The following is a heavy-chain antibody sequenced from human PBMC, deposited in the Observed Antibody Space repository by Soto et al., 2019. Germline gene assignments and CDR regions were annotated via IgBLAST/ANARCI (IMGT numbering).Heavy chain of an antibody. D-gene: IGHD3-22*01. CDR1: GFTFSSYE. CDR2: ISSSGSTI. V-gene: IGHV3-48*03. J-gene: IGHJ4*02. CDR3: ASTVQYYDSSGYYS. Sequence: PGGSLRLSCAASGFTFSSYEMNWVRQAPGKGLEWVSYISSSGSTIYYADSVKGRFTISRDNAKNSLYLQMNSLRAEDTAVYYCASTVQYYDSSGYYSWGQGTLVTVSS.